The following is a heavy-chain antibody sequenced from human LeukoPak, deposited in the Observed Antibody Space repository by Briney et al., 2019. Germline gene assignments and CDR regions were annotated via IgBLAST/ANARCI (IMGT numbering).Heavy chain of an antibody. CDR2: IYYSGST. CDR3: ARRRGPNSSSWSTRLGYNWFDP. V-gene: IGHV4-39*07. J-gene: IGHJ5*02. Sequence: SETLSLTCTVSGGSISSSSYYWGWIRQPPGKGLEWIGSIYYSGSTYYNPSLKSRVTISVDTSKNQFSLKLSSVTAADTAVYYCARRRGPNSSSWSTRLGYNWFDPWGQGTLVTVSS. D-gene: IGHD6-13*01. CDR1: GGSISSSSYY.